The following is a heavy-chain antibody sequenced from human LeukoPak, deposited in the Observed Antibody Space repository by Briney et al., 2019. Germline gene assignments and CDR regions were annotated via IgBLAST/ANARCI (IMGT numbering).Heavy chain of an antibody. D-gene: IGHD3-16*01. CDR2: IHYTGST. J-gene: IGHJ5*02. Sequence: SETLSLTCTVSGGSINSYYWSWIRQPPGKGLECIGYIHYTGSTNYNPSLKSRVTISVDTSKNQFSLKLSSVTAADTAIYYCARGPSLGSWFDPWGQGTLVTVSS. CDR1: GGSINSYY. V-gene: IGHV4-59*01. CDR3: ARGPSLGSWFDP.